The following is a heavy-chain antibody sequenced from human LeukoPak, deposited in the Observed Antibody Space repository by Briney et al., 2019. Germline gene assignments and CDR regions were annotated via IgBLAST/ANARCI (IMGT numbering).Heavy chain of an antibody. CDR2: ISAYNGNT. CDR3: ARDSGDGWFDP. D-gene: IGHD5-12*01. J-gene: IGHJ5*02. Sequence: ASVKVSCKASGYTFTSYGISWVRQAPGQGLEWMGWISAYNGNTNYAQKLQGRVTMTRDTSTSTVYMELSSLRSEDTAVYYCARDSGDGWFDPWGQGTLVTVSS. CDR1: GYTFTSYG. V-gene: IGHV1-18*01.